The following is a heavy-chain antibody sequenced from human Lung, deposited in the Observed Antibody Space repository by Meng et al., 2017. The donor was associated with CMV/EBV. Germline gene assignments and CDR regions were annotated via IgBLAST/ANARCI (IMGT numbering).Heavy chain of an antibody. D-gene: IGHD3-10*01. CDR3: ARESERFGELYDY. J-gene: IGHJ4*02. V-gene: IGHV1-18*01. CDR2: SSTRYGQT. CDR1: GYSFSTFG. Sequence: QPQLVPPGAEVEKPGASVKVSCKASGYSFSTFGISWGRQVPGQRLEWVGWSSTRYGQTRYAQNLQGRVILSTDTSTNTAYMTLRDLTFDDTAVYFCARESERFGELYDYWGQGTLVTVSS.